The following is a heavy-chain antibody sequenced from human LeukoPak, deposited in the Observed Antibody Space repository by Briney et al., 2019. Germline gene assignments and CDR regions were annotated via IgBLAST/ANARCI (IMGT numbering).Heavy chain of an antibody. Sequence: PSRCLILACSASGFILVDYATDWVRHAPGKGLGWVSGVTLNSGRISYADSVKARFTIPRTNPKNCLYLQLNMLTAPYTPLYYGAEVFGYGSGSYNLFDSWGQGTLVTVSS. CDR1: GFILVDYA. CDR3: AEVFGYGSGSYNLFDS. D-gene: IGHD3-10*01. V-gene: IGHV3-9*01. J-gene: IGHJ4*02. CDR2: VTLNSGRI.